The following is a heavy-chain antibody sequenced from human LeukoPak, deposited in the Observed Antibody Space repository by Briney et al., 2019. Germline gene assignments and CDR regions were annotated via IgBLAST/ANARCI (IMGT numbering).Heavy chain of an antibody. CDR1: GFTFSSYW. J-gene: IGHJ6*03. CDR2: INSDGSST. Sequence: GGSLRLSCAASGFTFSSYWMHWVRHAPGKGLVWVSRINSDGSSTSYADSVKGRFTISRHNAKNTLYLQMNSLRAEDTAVYYCASSPTIFGVVYYMDVWGKGTTVTVSS. V-gene: IGHV3-74*01. CDR3: ASSPTIFGVVYYMDV. D-gene: IGHD3-3*01.